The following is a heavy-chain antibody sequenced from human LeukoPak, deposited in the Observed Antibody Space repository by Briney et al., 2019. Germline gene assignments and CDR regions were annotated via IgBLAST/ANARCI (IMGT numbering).Heavy chain of an antibody. J-gene: IGHJ4*02. CDR1: GFTFNMYT. V-gene: IGHV3-21*01. CDR3: ARVDNYGGNPPDY. CDR2: TSSSTTYI. Sequence: GGSLRLSCAASGFTFNMYTMYWVRQAPGKGLEWVSSTSSSTTYIYYADSVKGRFTISRDNVKNSLSLQMNSLRAEDTAVYYCARVDNYGGNPPDYWGQGTLVTVSS. D-gene: IGHD4-23*01.